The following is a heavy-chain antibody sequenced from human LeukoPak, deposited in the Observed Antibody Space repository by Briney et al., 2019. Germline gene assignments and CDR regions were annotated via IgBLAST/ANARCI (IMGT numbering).Heavy chain of an antibody. D-gene: IGHD3-10*01. V-gene: IGHV3-33*01. CDR2: IWYDGSNK. CDR3: ARDVYYYGSGIDY. J-gene: IGHJ4*02. CDR1: GFTFSSYG. Sequence: GRSLRLSCAASGFTFSSYGMHWVRQAPGKGLEWVAVIWYDGSNKYYADSVKGRFTISRDNSKSTLYLQMNSLRAEDTAVYYCARDVYYYGSGIDYWGQGTLVTVSS.